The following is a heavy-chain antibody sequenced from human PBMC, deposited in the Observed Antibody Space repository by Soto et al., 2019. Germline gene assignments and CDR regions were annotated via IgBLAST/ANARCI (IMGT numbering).Heavy chain of an antibody. D-gene: IGHD6-6*01. CDR1: GFTFSSYA. CDR2: ISGSDDST. V-gene: IGHV3-23*01. Sequence: EVQLLESGGGLVQPGASLRLSCAASGFTFSSYAMSWVRQAPGKGLEWVSVISGSDDSTYYADSVKGRFTISRDNSKNTLYLQMNSLRAEDTGVYYCAKRSRASTFDYWGQGTLVTVSS. J-gene: IGHJ4*02. CDR3: AKRSRASTFDY.